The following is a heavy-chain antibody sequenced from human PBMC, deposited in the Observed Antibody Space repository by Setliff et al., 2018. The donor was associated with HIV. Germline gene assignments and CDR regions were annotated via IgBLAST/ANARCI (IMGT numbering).Heavy chain of an antibody. V-gene: IGHV1-69*13. CDR1: GYMFTDYY. D-gene: IGHD3-22*01. CDR3: ARIPNHSSGFDY. CDR2: IVPILNTG. Sequence: GASVKVSCKASGYMFTDYYIHWVRQAPGQGLEWMGGIVPILNTGNYAPKYQGRVTITADESTTTAYMELSSLRSEDTAVYYCARIPNHSSGFDYWGQGTPVTVSS. J-gene: IGHJ4*02.